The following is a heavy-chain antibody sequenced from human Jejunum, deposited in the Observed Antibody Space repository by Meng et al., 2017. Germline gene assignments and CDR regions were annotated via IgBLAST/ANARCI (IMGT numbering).Heavy chain of an antibody. V-gene: IGHV4-4*02. Sequence: QVRLQESGPGLVEPSGTLSLTCSVSGGSISGENLWSWVRQTPGKGLEWIGESYLSGSTYYNPSLASRVPISVDHSRDRFSLTVASVTAADTGVYFCARATLARLFDSWGQGRLVTVSS. CDR3: ARATLARLFDS. CDR1: GGSISGENL. D-gene: IGHD6-6*01. J-gene: IGHJ4*02. CDR2: SYLSGST.